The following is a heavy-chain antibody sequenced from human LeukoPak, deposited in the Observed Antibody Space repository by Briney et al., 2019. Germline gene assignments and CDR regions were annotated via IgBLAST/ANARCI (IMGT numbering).Heavy chain of an antibody. CDR2: IYYSGST. CDR3: ARGPDSSSSNWFDP. J-gene: IGHJ5*02. Sequence: PSQTLSLTCTVSGGSISSGGYYWSWIRQHPGKGLEWIGYIYYSGSTYYNPSLKSRVTISVDTSKNQFSLKLSSVTAADTAVYYCARGPDSSSSNWFDPWGQGTLVTVSS. D-gene: IGHD6-6*01. CDR1: GGSISSGGYY. V-gene: IGHV4-31*03.